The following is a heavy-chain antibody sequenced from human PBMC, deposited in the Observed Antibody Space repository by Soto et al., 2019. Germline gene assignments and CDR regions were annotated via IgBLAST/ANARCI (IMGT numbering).Heavy chain of an antibody. CDR3: ARGGSYYYAMDV. CDR2: ISVHNGKT. V-gene: IGHV1-18*01. Sequence: GASVKVSCKASGYTFTAYGINWVRQAPGQGLEWMAWISVHNGKTNYAQKFQDRVTLTTDTSTSTAYMELRSLTSDDTAVYYCARGGSYYYAMDVWGQGTTVTVSS. J-gene: IGHJ6*02. CDR1: GYTFTAYG.